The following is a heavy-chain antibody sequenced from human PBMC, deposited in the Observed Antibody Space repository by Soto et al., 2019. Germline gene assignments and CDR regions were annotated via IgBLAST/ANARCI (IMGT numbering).Heavy chain of an antibody. D-gene: IGHD2-8*01. CDR2: IRPISANT. V-gene: IGHV1-18*01. CDR3: ARESVNGYYGMDF. CDR1: GYTFTSYG. Sequence: GASVKVSCKASGYTFTSYGISWVRQAPGQGLEWMGVIRPISANTNYAQKFQGRVTMTTDTSTSTVYMELSSLRSDDTAVYYCARESVNGYYGMDFWGQGTTVTVSS. J-gene: IGHJ6*02.